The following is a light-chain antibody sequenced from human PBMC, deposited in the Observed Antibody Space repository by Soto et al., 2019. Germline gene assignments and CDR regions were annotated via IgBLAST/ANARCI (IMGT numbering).Light chain of an antibody. CDR1: QSISSY. Sequence: IPMTPSPSSLSASLAARVTITLRASQSISSYLNWYQQKPGKAPKLLIYAASSLQSGVPSRFSGSGSGTDFTLTISSLQPEDFATYYCQQSYSTPLTFGGGTKVDI. J-gene: IGKJ4*01. V-gene: IGKV1-39*01. CDR3: QQSYSTPLT. CDR2: AAS.